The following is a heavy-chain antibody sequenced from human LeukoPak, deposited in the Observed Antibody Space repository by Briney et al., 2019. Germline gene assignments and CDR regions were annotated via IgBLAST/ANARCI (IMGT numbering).Heavy chain of an antibody. CDR3: ARTDNYGDYLFDY. Sequence: GGSLRLSCAASGFTFSSYSMNWVRQAPGKGLEWVAVISYDGSNKYYADSVKGRFTISRDNSKNTLYLQMNSLRAEDTAVYYCARTDNYGDYLFDYWGQGTLVTVSS. D-gene: IGHD4-17*01. V-gene: IGHV3-30*03. CDR1: GFTFSSYS. CDR2: ISYDGSNK. J-gene: IGHJ4*02.